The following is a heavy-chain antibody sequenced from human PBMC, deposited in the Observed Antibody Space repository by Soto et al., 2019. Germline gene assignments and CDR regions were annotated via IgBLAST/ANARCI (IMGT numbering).Heavy chain of an antibody. J-gene: IGHJ6*02. CDR3: ARDQAMITFGGVIGTYYYYGMDA. D-gene: IGHD3-16*02. Sequence: GGSLRLSCAASGFTFSSYSMNWVRQAPGKGLEWVSSISSSSSYIYYADSVKGRFTISRDNAKNSLYLQMNSLRAEDTAVYYCARDQAMITFGGVIGTYYYYGMDAWGQGTTVTVS. CDR2: ISSSSSYI. CDR1: GFTFSSYS. V-gene: IGHV3-21*01.